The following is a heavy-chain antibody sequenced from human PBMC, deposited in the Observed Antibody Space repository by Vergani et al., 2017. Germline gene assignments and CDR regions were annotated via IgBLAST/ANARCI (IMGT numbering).Heavy chain of an antibody. D-gene: IGHD3-9*01. CDR2: INPSGGHT. J-gene: IGHJ4*02. CDR3: ARGDYGILTGYRY. V-gene: IGHV1-46*03. CDR1: GYTFSNYY. Sequence: QVQVVQSGAEVKKSGASVKVSCNTSGYTFSNYYMHWLRQAPGQGLEWMGIINPSGGHTNYAQKFQGRVTMTRDTSTSTVYMELSSLRSEDTAIYYCARGDYGILTGYRYWGQGTLVTVSA.